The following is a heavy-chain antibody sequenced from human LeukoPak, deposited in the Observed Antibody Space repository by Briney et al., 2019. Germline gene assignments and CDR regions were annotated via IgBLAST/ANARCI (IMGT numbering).Heavy chain of an antibody. CDR3: ARENYDILTGYYSRGTFDI. V-gene: IGHV4-34*01. CDR2: INHSGST. J-gene: IGHJ3*02. CDR1: GGSFSGYY. D-gene: IGHD3-9*01. Sequence: SETLSLTCAVYGGSFSGYYWSWIRQPPGKGLEWIGEINHSGSTNYNPSLKSRVTISVDTSKNQFSLRLSSVTAADTAMYYCARENYDILTGYYSRGTFDIWGQGTMVTVSS.